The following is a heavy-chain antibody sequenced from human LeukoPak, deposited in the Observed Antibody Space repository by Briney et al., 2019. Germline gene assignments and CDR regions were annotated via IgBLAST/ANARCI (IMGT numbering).Heavy chain of an antibody. J-gene: IGHJ5*02. CDR3: ARVDYGSGSYRFDP. CDR2: IYYSGST. V-gene: IGHV4-59*01. Sequence: SETLSLTCTVSGGSISNYHWSWIRQPPGKGLEWIGYIYYSGSTNYNPSLKSRVTISVDTSKNQFSLKLSSVTAADTAVYYCARVDYGSGSYRFDPWGQGTLVTVSS. D-gene: IGHD3-10*01. CDR1: GGSISNYH.